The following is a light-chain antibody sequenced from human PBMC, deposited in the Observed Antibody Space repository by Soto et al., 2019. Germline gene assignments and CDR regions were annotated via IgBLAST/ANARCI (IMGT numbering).Light chain of an antibody. CDR2: GAS. CDR1: QSVSSSH. V-gene: IGKV3-20*01. J-gene: IGKJ4*01. CDR3: PQYGXSLT. Sequence: EIVLTQSPGTLSLSPGEIATLSCRASQSVSSSHLSWYQQKPGQAPRLLIYGASSRATGIPERFSGSGSGTDFTLTISRLEPEDFAVYYCPQYGXSLTFGVWTKV.